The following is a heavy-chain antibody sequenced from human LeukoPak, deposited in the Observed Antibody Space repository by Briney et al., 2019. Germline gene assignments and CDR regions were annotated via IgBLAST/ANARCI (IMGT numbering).Heavy chain of an antibody. V-gene: IGHV3-30*02. CDR3: AKSSGTYYSIDY. CDR2: IRFDGSDK. Sequence: GGSLRLSCAASGFTFSTYGMHWVRRAPGKGLEWLAFIRFDGSDKYNADSVKGRFTISRDNSKNTLYLQMNSLRAEDTAVYYCAKSSGTYYSIDYWGQGTLVTVSS. D-gene: IGHD3-10*01. CDR1: GFTFSTYG. J-gene: IGHJ4*02.